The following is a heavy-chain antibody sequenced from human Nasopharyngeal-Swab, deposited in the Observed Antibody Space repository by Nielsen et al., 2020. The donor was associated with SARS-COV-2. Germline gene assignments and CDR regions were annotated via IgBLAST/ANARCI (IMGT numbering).Heavy chain of an antibody. CDR3: ARAVGIGTIFGVGSHRYYGMDV. CDR1: GYTFTSYD. D-gene: IGHD3-3*01. J-gene: IGHJ6*02. V-gene: IGHV1-8*01. Sequence: ASVKVSCKASGYTFTSYDINWVRQATGQGLEWMGWMNPNSGNTGYAQKFQGRVTMTRNTSISTAYMELSSLRSEDTAVYYCARAVGIGTIFGVGSHRYYGMDVWGQGTTVTVSS. CDR2: MNPNSGNT.